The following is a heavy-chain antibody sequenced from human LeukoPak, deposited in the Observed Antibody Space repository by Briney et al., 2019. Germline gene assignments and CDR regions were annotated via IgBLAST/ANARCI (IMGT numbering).Heavy chain of an antibody. CDR1: GGTFSSYT. CDR2: IIPIFGTA. Sequence: SVKVSCKASGGTFSSYTISWVRQAPGQGLEWMGGIIPIFGTANYAQKFQGRVTITADESTSAAYMELSSLRSEDTAVYYCARGRYSSSINSMDVWGQGTTVTVSS. CDR3: ARGRYSSSINSMDV. D-gene: IGHD6-6*01. J-gene: IGHJ6*02. V-gene: IGHV1-69*01.